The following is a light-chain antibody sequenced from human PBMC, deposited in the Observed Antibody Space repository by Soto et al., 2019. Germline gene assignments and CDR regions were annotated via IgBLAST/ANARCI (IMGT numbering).Light chain of an antibody. Sequence: QSVLTQPASVSGSPGQSITISCTGTSSDVGGYNYVSWYQQHPGKAPKLMIYDVSNRPSGVSNRFSGSKSGNTASLTISGLQAEDEADYYCSSYTSISTPLYVFGTGIKVTVL. CDR3: SSYTSISTPLYV. CDR1: SSDVGGYNY. V-gene: IGLV2-14*01. J-gene: IGLJ1*01. CDR2: DVS.